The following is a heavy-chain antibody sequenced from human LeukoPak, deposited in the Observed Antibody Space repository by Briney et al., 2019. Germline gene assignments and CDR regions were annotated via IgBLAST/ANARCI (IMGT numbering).Heavy chain of an antibody. CDR3: GKGLPTLGKD. V-gene: IGHV3-23*01. J-gene: IGHJ4*02. Sequence: GGSLRLSCAASGFTFSTYAMSWVRQAPGKGLEWVSGLSGSGSSAYYADSVKGRFTISRDNSKNTLYLQMNSLRPEDTAVYYCGKGLPTLGKDWGKGTLVTVSS. CDR1: GFTFSTYA. CDR2: LSGSGSSA. D-gene: IGHD7-27*01.